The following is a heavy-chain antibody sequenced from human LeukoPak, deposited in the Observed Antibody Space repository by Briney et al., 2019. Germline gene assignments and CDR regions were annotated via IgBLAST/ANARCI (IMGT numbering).Heavy chain of an antibody. CDR2: ISGSGGSGGST. J-gene: IGHJ5*02. CDR1: GLTFSPYA. CDR3: AKSGGVRFDP. D-gene: IGHD3-16*01. Sequence: GGSLRLSCTASGLTFSPYAMSWVRQSPGKGLEWVSAISGSGGSGGSTYYADSVKGRFTISRDNSKNTLYLQMNSLRAEDTAVYYCAKSGGVRFDPWGQGTLVTVSS. V-gene: IGHV3-23*01.